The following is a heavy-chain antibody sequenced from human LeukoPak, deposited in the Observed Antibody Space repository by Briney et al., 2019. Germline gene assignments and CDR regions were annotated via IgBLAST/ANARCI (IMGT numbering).Heavy chain of an antibody. CDR2: IDKDGSEK. CDR3: ARRYCSAGSCYSIDY. V-gene: IGHV3-7*01. CDR1: GFTFNNYW. Sequence: PGGSLRLSCAASGFTFNNYWMSWVRQAPGKGLEWVANIDKDGSEKYYVDSVKGRFTISRDNSLYLQMNSLRAEDTAVYYCARRYCSAGSCYSIDYWGQGTLVTVSS. J-gene: IGHJ4*02. D-gene: IGHD2-15*01.